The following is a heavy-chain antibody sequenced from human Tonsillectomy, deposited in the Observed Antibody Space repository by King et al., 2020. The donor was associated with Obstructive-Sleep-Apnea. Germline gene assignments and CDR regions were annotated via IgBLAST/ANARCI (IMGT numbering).Heavy chain of an antibody. D-gene: IGHD2-15*01. CDR1: GGSISSGDYY. J-gene: IGHJ3*02. Sequence: VQLQESGPGLVKPSQTLSLTCTVSGGSISSGDYYWSWIRQPPGKGLEWIGYIYYSGSTYYNPSLKSRVTISVDTSKNQFSLKLSSVTAADTAVYYCARGVGYCSGGSCPSDAFDIWGQGTMVTVSS. CDR3: ARGVGYCSGGSCPSDAFDI. V-gene: IGHV4-30-4*01. CDR2: IYYSGST.